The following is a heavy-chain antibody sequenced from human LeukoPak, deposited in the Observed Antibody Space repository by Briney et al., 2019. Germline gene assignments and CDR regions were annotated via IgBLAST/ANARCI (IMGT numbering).Heavy chain of an antibody. Sequence: GGSLRLSCAASGFTFSNAWMSWVRQAPGKGLEWVGRIKSNTDGGTTDYAAPVKGRFTISRDDSRNTLYLQMNSLKTEDTAMYYCTAYYYGSGTYYNAHYWGQGSLVTVSS. CDR2: IKSNTDGGTT. V-gene: IGHV3-15*01. J-gene: IGHJ4*02. D-gene: IGHD3-10*01. CDR3: TAYYYGSGTYYNAHY. CDR1: GFTFSNAW.